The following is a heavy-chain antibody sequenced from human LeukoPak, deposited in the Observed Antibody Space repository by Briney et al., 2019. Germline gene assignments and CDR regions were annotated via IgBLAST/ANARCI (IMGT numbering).Heavy chain of an antibody. D-gene: IGHD6-13*01. CDR2: IYHSGST. V-gene: IGHV4-38-2*01. CDR1: GYSISSGYY. Sequence: SETLSLTCAVSGYSISSGYYWGWIRQPPGKELEWIGSIYHSGSTYYNPSLKSRVTISVDTSKNQFSLRLSSVTAADTAVYYCARAKDRYSSSWEYFDYWGQGTLVTVSS. CDR3: ARAKDRYSSSWEYFDY. J-gene: IGHJ4*02.